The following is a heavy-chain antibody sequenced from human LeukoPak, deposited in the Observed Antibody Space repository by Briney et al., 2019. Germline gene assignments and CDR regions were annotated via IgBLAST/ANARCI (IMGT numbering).Heavy chain of an antibody. CDR2: ISYDGSNK. J-gene: IGHJ4*02. V-gene: IGHV3-30-3*01. Sequence: PGGSLRLSCAASGFTFGSYAMHWVRQVPGKGLEWVAVISYDGSNKYYADSVKGRFTISRDNSKNTLYLQMNSLGAEDTAVYYCARALHFSDRDGQIPGYWGQGTLVTVSS. CDR1: GFTFGSYA. CDR3: ARALHFSDRDGQIPGY. D-gene: IGHD5-24*01.